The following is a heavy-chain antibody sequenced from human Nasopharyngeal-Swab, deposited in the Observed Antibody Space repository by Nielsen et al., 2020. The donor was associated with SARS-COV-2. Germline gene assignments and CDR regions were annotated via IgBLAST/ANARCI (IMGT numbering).Heavy chain of an antibody. D-gene: IGHD3-22*01. CDR2: ISSSGSTI. CDR1: GFTFSSYE. V-gene: IGHV3-48*03. J-gene: IGHJ3*02. CDR3: AREGENDSSGYFSDAFDI. Sequence: GESLKISCAASGFTFSSYEMNWVRQAPGKGLEWVSYISSSGSTIYYADSVKGRFTISRDNAKNSLYLQMNSLRAEDTAVYYCAREGENDSSGYFSDAFDIWSQGTMVTVSS.